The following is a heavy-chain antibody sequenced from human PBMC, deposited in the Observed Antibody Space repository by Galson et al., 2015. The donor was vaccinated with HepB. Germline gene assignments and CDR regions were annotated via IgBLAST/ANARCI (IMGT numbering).Heavy chain of an antibody. Sequence: CAISGDSVSSNNAAWNRIRQSPSRGLEWLGRTYYRSKWYNDYAVSVKSRITINPDTSKNQFSLQLNSVTPEDTAVYYCARDHWAGYYYDSSGYDYWGQGTLVTVSS. CDR1: GDSVSSNNAA. CDR2: TYYRSKWYN. CDR3: ARDHWAGYYYDSSGYDY. V-gene: IGHV6-1*01. J-gene: IGHJ4*02. D-gene: IGHD3-22*01.